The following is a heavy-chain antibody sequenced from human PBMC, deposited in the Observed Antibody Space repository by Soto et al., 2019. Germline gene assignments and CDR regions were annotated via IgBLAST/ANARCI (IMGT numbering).Heavy chain of an antibody. D-gene: IGHD5-18*01. V-gene: IGHV3-48*02. Sequence: EVQLVESGGGLVQPGGSLRLSCAASGFTFSLYSMNWVRQAPGKGLEWVSYIGSDGSTIYYADSVKGRFTITRDSAKKSLFLQMNSLRDEDTAVYYCAITTLGTWTGYGHWGQGALVSVSS. CDR3: AITTLGTWTGYGH. CDR1: GFTFSLYS. CDR2: IGSDGSTI. J-gene: IGHJ4*02.